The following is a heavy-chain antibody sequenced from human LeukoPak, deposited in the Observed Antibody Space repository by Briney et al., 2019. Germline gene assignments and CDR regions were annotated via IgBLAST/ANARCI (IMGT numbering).Heavy chain of an antibody. CDR1: GYTFTGYY. D-gene: IGHD1/OR15-1a*01. CDR2: INPNSGGT. V-gene: IGHV1-2*02. J-gene: IGHJ4*02. Sequence: ASVKVSCKASGYTFTGYYMHWVRQAPGQGLEWMGWINPNSGGTNYAQKFRGRVTMTRDTSISTAYMELSRLRSDDTAVYYCAKDPWVYQNNPATGLDYWGQGTLVTVSS. CDR3: AKDPWVYQNNPATGLDY.